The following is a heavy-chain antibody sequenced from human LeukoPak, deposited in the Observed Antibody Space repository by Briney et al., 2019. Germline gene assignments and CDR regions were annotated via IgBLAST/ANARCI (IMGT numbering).Heavy chain of an antibody. Sequence: PSETLSLTCTVSGGPISTYHYNWIRQPAGEGLEWIGRIYTTGITDYNPSLKSRVTISVDKSKKQFSLKLSSVTAADTAVYYCARDAYSSSPVEYYYMDVWGKGTTVTVSS. J-gene: IGHJ6*03. CDR3: ARDAYSSSPVEYYYMDV. V-gene: IGHV4-4*07. D-gene: IGHD6-13*01. CDR2: IYTTGIT. CDR1: GGPISTYH.